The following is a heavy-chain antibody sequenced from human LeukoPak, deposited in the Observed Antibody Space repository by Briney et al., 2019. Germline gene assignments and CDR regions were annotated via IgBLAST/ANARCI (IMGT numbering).Heavy chain of an antibody. J-gene: IGHJ5*02. CDR1: GYSISSGYY. CDR2: IYHSGST. Sequence: PPETLSLTCIVSGYSISSGYYWGWIRQPPGKGLEWIGSIYHSGSTDYNPSLKSRVTISVDTSKNQFSLKLRSVTAADTAVYFCASQQQLVLLDWFDPWGQGTLVTVSS. V-gene: IGHV4-38-2*02. D-gene: IGHD1-1*01. CDR3: ASQQQLVLLDWFDP.